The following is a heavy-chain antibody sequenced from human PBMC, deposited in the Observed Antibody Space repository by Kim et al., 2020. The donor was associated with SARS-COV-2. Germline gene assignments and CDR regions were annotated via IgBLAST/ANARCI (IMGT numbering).Heavy chain of an antibody. CDR1: GYSFTSYW. J-gene: IGHJ4*02. Sequence: GESLKISCKGSGYSFTSYWIGWVRQMPGKGLEWMGIIYPGYSDTRYSPSFQGQVTISADKSISTAYLQWRSLKASDTAMYYWARGGSFRFLEWLLFDYWGQGTLVTVSS. D-gene: IGHD3-3*01. CDR2: IYPGYSDT. V-gene: IGHV5-51*01. CDR3: ARGGSFRFLEWLLFDY.